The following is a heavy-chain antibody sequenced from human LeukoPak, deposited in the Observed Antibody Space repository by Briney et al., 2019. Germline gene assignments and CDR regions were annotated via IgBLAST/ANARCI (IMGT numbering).Heavy chain of an antibody. J-gene: IGHJ5*02. D-gene: IGHD3-10*01. Sequence: GRSLRLSCAASGFTFDDYAMHWVRQAPGKGLEWVSGISWNSGSIGYADSVKGRFTISRDNAKNSLYLQMNSLRAEDTAVYYCARADVLLWFGESHTNWFDPWGQGTLVTVSS. V-gene: IGHV3-9*01. CDR1: GFTFDDYA. CDR2: ISWNSGSI. CDR3: ARADVLLWFGESHTNWFDP.